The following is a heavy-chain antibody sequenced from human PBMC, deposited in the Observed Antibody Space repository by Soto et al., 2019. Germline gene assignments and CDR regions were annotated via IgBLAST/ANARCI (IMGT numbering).Heavy chain of an antibody. CDR1: GGSISSYY. CDR2: IYYSGST. CDR3: ARETTDDYVWGSYRLRAFDI. D-gene: IGHD3-16*02. V-gene: IGHV4-59*01. J-gene: IGHJ3*02. Sequence: ASETLSLTCTVSGGSISSYYWSWIRQPPGKGLEWIGYIYYSGSTNYNPSLKSRVTISVDTSKNQFSLKLSSVTAADTAVYYCARETTDDYVWGSYRLRAFDIWGQGTMVS.